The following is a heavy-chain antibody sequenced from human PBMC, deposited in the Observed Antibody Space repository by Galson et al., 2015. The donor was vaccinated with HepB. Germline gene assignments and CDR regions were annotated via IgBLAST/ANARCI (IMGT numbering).Heavy chain of an antibody. CDR3: AHLDVFSASHHAFAV. CDR1: GFSLNTRGVA. V-gene: IGHV2-5*08. Sequence: PALVKPTQTLTLTCGFSGFSLNTRGVAVSWIRQPPGKALEWPALMSWDDVERYSPSLKSRLTISKDTSQNHVVLTLTNMDPVDTGTYYCAHLDVFSASHHAFAVWGPGTRVSVSS. D-gene: IGHD3-10*02. CDR2: MSWDDVE. J-gene: IGHJ3*01.